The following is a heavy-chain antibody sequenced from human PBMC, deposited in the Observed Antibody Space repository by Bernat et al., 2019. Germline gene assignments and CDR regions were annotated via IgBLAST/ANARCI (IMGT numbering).Heavy chain of an antibody. Sequence: EVQLVESGGGLVQPGGSLRLSCAASGFSFSNYWMHWVRQAPGKGLAWVSHINSDGSSTRYGDSVKGRFTISRDNAKNTLYLQMNSLRAADTAVYYCARVTTDYGMDVWGQGTTVTVSS. V-gene: IGHV3-74*01. CDR1: GFSFSNYW. CDR2: INSDGSST. CDR3: ARVTTDYGMDV. D-gene: IGHD4-11*01. J-gene: IGHJ6*02.